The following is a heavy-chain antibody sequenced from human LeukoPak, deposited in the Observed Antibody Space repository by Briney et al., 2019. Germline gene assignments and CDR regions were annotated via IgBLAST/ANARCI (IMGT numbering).Heavy chain of an antibody. V-gene: IGHV3-21*01. CDR3: ARDFLGGPVYSSSSTEYFQH. CDR2: ISSSSSYI. D-gene: IGHD6-6*01. CDR1: GFTFSSYS. Sequence: GGSLRLSCAASGFTFSSYSMNWVRQAPGKGLEWVSSISSSSSYIYYADSVKGRFTISRDNAKNSLYLQMNSLRAEDTAVYYCARDFLGGPVYSSSSTEYFQHWGQGTLVTVSS. J-gene: IGHJ1*01.